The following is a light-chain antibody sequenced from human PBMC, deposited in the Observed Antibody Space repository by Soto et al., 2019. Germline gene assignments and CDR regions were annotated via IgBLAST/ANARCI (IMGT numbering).Light chain of an antibody. CDR2: GAA. V-gene: IGKV3-15*01. J-gene: IGKJ3*01. Sequence: EIVMTQSPATLSASPGERATLSCRASQSVTNSVAWYQQKPRQAPRLLIDGAATRDTGIPIRFSGSGSGTESTITISSLQSEDFAVYHCQQYSHWSSFGPGTMVDI. CDR1: QSVTNS. CDR3: QQYSHWSS.